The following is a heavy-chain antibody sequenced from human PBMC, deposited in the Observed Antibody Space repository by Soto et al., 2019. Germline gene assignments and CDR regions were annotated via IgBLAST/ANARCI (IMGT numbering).Heavy chain of an antibody. J-gene: IGHJ4*02. CDR2: ISGYNGNT. CDR1: GYTFTNDV. Sequence: SVKVSCRASGYTFTNDVINWVRQAPGQGLEWMGWISGYNGNTNYAHKVQGRVTMTTDTSRSTAYMELRSLRSDDTAVYSCASSGNELGVEFDYWDKRTMVTVSS. V-gene: IGHV1-18*04. D-gene: IGHD3-16*01. CDR3: ASSGNELGVEFDY.